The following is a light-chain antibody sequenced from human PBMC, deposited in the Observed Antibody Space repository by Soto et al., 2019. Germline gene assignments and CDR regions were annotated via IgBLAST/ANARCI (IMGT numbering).Light chain of an antibody. CDR2: AVS. J-gene: IGKJ5*01. CDR3: LQANSFPIT. CDR1: QGISSW. Sequence: DIQMTQSPSSVSASVGDRVTITCRASQGISSWLAWYKQKPGKAPKLLIYAVSSLNSGVPSRVSGSESETDFRLSISSLQTEDLATYHCLQANSFPITFGQGTRLEIK. V-gene: IGKV1D-12*01.